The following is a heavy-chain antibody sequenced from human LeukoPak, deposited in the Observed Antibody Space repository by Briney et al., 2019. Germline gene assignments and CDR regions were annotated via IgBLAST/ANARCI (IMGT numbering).Heavy chain of an antibody. J-gene: IGHJ5*02. Sequence: ASVKVSCKASGYTFTSYAMHWVRQAPGQRLEWMGWINAGNGNTKYSQKFQGRVTITGDTSASTAYMELSSLRSEDTAVYYCAREWGGYCSSTSCSNTFDPWGQGTLVTVSS. V-gene: IGHV1-3*01. CDR2: INAGNGNT. CDR1: GYTFTSYA. CDR3: AREWGGYCSSTSCSNTFDP. D-gene: IGHD2-2*01.